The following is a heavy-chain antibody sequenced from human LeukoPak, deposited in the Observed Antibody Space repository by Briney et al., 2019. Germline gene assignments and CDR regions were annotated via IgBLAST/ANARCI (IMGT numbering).Heavy chain of an antibody. Sequence: GGSLRLSCAASGFTFSNDWMNWLRQAPGKGLEWVAHIKQDGSEKYYVDSVKGRFTISRDNAKNSLYLQMNSLRAEDAGVYYCAKEGAYPIITYDSWGQGTLVTVSS. CDR2: IKQDGSEK. J-gene: IGHJ5*01. D-gene: IGHD1-14*01. CDR1: GFTFSNDW. V-gene: IGHV3-7*01. CDR3: AKEGAYPIITYDS.